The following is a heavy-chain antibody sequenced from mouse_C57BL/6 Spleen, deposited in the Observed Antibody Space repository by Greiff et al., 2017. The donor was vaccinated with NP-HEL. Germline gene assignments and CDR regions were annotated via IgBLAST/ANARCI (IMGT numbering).Heavy chain of an antibody. D-gene: IGHD1-1*01. Sequence: VQLQQSGPELVKPGASVKIPCKASGYTFTDYNMDWVKQSHGKSLEWIGDINPNNGGTIYNQKFKGNATLTVDKSSSTAYMELRSLTSEDTAVYYCARCYYGSSPYYFDDWGQGTTLTVSS. V-gene: IGHV1-18*01. J-gene: IGHJ2*01. CDR3: ARCYYGSSPYYFDD. CDR2: INPNNGGT. CDR1: GYTFTDYN.